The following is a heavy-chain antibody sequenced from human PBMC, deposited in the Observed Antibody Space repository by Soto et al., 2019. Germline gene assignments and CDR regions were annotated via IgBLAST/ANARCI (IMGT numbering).Heavy chain of an antibody. CDR3: AKDSPYDFWSGPQPYYGMDV. Sequence: GGSLRLSCAASGFTFSSYAMSWVRQAPGKGLEWVSAISGSGGSTYYADSVKGRFTISRDNSKNTLYLQMNSLRAEDTAVYYCAKDSPYDFWSGPQPYYGMDVWGQGTTVTVSS. J-gene: IGHJ6*02. CDR2: ISGSGGST. CDR1: GFTFSSYA. V-gene: IGHV3-23*01. D-gene: IGHD3-3*01.